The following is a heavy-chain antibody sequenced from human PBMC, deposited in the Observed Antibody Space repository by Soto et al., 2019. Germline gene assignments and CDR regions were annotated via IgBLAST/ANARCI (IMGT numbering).Heavy chain of an antibody. CDR2: INPSGGSA. Sequence: QVQLVQSGAEVTRPGASVKVSCKASGYSFISHYIHWVRQAPGQGLEWMGFINPSGGSATLAQEFQGRVTMTRDTYTTTVYMELSSLRSEDAAVYYCARDYLSSKLSLSYFDFWGQGTLVTVSS. V-gene: IGHV1-46*01. J-gene: IGHJ4*02. CDR1: GYSFISHY. CDR3: ARDYLSSKLSLSYFDF. D-gene: IGHD2-2*01.